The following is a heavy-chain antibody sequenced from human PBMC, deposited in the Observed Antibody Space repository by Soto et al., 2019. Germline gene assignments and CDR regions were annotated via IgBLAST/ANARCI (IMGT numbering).Heavy chain of an antibody. CDR2: IIPIFGTA. Sequence: SVKVSCKASGGTFSSYAISWVRQAPGQGLEWMGGIIPIFGTANYAQKFQGRVTITRDTSASTAYMELSSLRSEDTAVYYCAILCSSSYDYWGQGTLVTVSS. CDR1: GGTFSSYA. V-gene: IGHV1-69*05. CDR3: AILCSSSYDY. D-gene: IGHD6-6*01. J-gene: IGHJ4*02.